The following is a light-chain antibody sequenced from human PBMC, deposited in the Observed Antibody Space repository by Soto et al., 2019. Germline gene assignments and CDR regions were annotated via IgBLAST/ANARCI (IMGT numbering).Light chain of an antibody. CDR2: ETS. CDR1: TGAVTSGHY. Sequence: QAVVTQEPSLTVSPGGTVTLTCGSSTGAVTSGHYPYWFQQKPGQAPRTLIFETSNKHSWTPARFSGSLLGDKAALTLSGAQPEDEAEYYCLLSYSNSRRVFGGGTSSPS. CDR3: LLSYSNSRRV. J-gene: IGLJ3*02. V-gene: IGLV7-46*01.